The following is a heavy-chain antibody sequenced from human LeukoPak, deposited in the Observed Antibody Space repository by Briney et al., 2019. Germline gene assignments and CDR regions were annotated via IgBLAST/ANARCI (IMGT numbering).Heavy chain of an antibody. CDR1: GGSIRSYY. Sequence: SETLSLTCTVSGGSIRSYYWSWIRQPPGKGLEWIGYIYYSGSTNYNPSLKSRVTISVDTSKNQFSLKLSSVTAADTAVYYCARQIYDFWSGYKANWFDPWGQGTLVTVSS. V-gene: IGHV4-59*08. J-gene: IGHJ5*02. CDR3: ARQIYDFWSGYKANWFDP. CDR2: IYYSGST. D-gene: IGHD3-3*01.